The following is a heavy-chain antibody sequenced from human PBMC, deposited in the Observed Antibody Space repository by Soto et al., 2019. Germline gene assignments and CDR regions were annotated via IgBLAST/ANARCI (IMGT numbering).Heavy chain of an antibody. V-gene: IGHV4-59*01. CDR3: AREGYCSGGSCRGTNWFDP. CDR1: GGSISSYY. J-gene: IGHJ5*02. D-gene: IGHD2-15*01. Sequence: SETLSLTCTVSGGSISSYYWSWIRQPPGKGLEWIGYIYYSGSTNYNPSLKSRVTISVDTSKNQFSLKLSSVTAADTAVYYCAREGYCSGGSCRGTNWFDPWGQGTLVTVSS. CDR2: IYYSGST.